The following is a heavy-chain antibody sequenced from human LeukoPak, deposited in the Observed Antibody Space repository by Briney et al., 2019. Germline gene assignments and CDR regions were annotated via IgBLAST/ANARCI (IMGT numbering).Heavy chain of an antibody. J-gene: IGHJ4*02. D-gene: IGHD3-22*01. CDR1: GYTFTSYG. CDR3: ARDWARRVYYDSSGYTFDY. V-gene: IGHV1-18*01. CDR2: ISAYNGNT. Sequence: GASVKVSCKASGYTFTSYGISWVRQAPGQGLEWMGWISAYNGNTNYAQKLQGRVTMTTDTSTSTAYMELRSLRSDDTAVYCCARDWARRVYYDSSGYTFDYWGQGTLVTVSS.